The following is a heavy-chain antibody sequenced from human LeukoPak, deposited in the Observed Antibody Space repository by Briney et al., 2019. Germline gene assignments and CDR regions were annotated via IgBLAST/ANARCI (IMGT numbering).Heavy chain of an antibody. CDR1: GGTFSSYA. V-gene: IGHV1-69*13. Sequence: SVKVSCKASGGTFSSYAISWVRQAPGQGLEWMGGIIPIFGTANYAQKFQGRVTITADESTSTAYMELSSLRSEDTAVYYCARAEDIVVVPAAIRGVGWFDPWGQGTLVTVSS. J-gene: IGHJ5*02. CDR3: ARAEDIVVVPAAIRGVGWFDP. CDR2: IIPIFGTA. D-gene: IGHD2-2*01.